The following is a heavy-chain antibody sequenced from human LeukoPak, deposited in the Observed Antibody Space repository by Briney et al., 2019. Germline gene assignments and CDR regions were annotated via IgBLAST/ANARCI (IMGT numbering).Heavy chain of an antibody. J-gene: IGHJ6*03. CDR2: INPNSGGT. D-gene: IGHD3-22*01. CDR1: GYTFTGYY. CDR3: ARDDYYDSSGYYYQHYYYMDV. V-gene: IGHV1-2*02. Sequence: ASVTVSCKASGYTFTGYYMHWVRQAPGQGLEWMGWINPNSGGTNYAQKFQGRVTMTRDTSISTAYMELSRLRSDDTAVYYCARDDYYDSSGYYYQHYYYMDVWGKGTTVTISS.